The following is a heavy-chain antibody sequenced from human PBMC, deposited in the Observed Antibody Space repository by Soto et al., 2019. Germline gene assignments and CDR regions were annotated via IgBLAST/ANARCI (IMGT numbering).Heavy chain of an antibody. CDR1: GFTFSNHA. V-gene: IGHV3-23*01. Sequence: GGSLRLSCAVSGFTFSNHAMSWVRQAPGKGLEWVSAISTAVGATYYADSVKGRFTISRDDSNNTLFLQMNSLRAEDTAVYYCAKDRTAAARNFDYWGQGTLVTVSS. CDR2: ISTAVGAT. CDR3: AKDRTAAARNFDY. J-gene: IGHJ4*02. D-gene: IGHD6-13*01.